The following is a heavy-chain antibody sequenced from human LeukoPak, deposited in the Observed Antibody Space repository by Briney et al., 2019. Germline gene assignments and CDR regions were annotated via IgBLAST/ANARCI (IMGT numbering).Heavy chain of an antibody. J-gene: IGHJ4*02. V-gene: IGHV4-34*01. CDR2: INHSGST. D-gene: IGHD3-3*01. CDR1: GGSFSGYY. CDR3: ARGRLDFWSGYYYFDY. Sequence: PSETLSLTCAVYGGSFSGYYWSWIRQPPGKGLEWIGEINHSGSTNYNPSLKSRVTISVDTSKNQFSLKLSSVTAADTAVYYCARGRLDFWSGYYYFDYWGQRTLVTVSS.